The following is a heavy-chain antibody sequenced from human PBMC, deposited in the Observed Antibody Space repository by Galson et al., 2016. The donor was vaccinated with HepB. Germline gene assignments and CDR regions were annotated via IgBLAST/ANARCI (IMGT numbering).Heavy chain of an antibody. J-gene: IGHJ4*02. V-gene: IGHV3-30*04. D-gene: IGHD4-17*01. CDR2: ISKDGRNK. CDR1: GFTLSSSA. CDR3: ARRGPRHGRAPRHGDYDYFDS. Sequence: SLRLSCAASGFTLSSSAMHWVRQAPGKGLEWVAVISKDGRNKYYADSVGGRLTVSSDNSNTTLFLQMNTLRAEDTAVYYCARRGPRHGRAPRHGDYDYFDSWGQGTLVTISS.